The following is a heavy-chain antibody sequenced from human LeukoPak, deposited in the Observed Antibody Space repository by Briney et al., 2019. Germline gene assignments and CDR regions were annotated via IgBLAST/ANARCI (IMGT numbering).Heavy chain of an antibody. V-gene: IGHV3-48*03. CDR2: IDSSGSTI. D-gene: IGHD5-24*01. Sequence: GGSLRLSCAASGFTFSNYEMHWVRQAPGKGLEWVSYIDSSGSTIHYADSVKGRFTISRDNAKNSLYLQMNSLRAEDTAVYYCARTKEMATISYFDSWGQGTLVTVSS. J-gene: IGHJ4*02. CDR1: GFTFSNYE. CDR3: ARTKEMATISYFDS.